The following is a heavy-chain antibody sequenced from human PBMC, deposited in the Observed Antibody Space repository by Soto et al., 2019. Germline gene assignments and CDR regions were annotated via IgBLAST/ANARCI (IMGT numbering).Heavy chain of an antibody. J-gene: IGHJ4*02. Sequence: PSETLSLTCAVSGASITSGDYSWSWIRQPPGKGLECIGYIYQSGSTNYNPSLESRVTVSIDKSKNQFSLKLTSVTAADTAVCYCARARATIAAAAIFDCWGQGTLVTVSS. D-gene: IGHD6-13*01. V-gene: IGHV4-30-2*01. CDR1: GASITSGDYS. CDR2: IYQSGST. CDR3: ARARATIAAAAIFDC.